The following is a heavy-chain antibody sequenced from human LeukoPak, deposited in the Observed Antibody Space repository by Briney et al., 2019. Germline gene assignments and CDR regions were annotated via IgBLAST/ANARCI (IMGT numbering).Heavy chain of an antibody. CDR3: AKGSAAARPYYFDY. D-gene: IGHD6-6*01. CDR2: ITGTSDST. Sequence: GGSLRLSCAASGFSFSSYVMSWVRQAQGKGLEWVSAITGTSDSTYYADSVKGRFTISRDNSKNTLFLQVHSLRAEDTAVYYCAKGSAAARPYYFDYWGQGILATVSS. CDR1: GFSFSSYV. V-gene: IGHV3-23*01. J-gene: IGHJ4*02.